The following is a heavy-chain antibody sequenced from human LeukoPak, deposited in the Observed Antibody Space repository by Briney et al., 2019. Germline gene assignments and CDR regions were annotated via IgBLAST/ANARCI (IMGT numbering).Heavy chain of an antibody. J-gene: IGHJ4*02. Sequence: GSLSLSCAASGFTFDDYTMHWVRQAPGKGLEWVSLISWDGGSTYYADSVKGRFTISRDNSKNSLYLQMNSLRAEDTAVYYCARDTYSRLDYWGQGTLVTVSS. V-gene: IGHV3-43*01. CDR1: GFTFDDYT. D-gene: IGHD6-13*01. CDR2: ISWDGGST. CDR3: ARDTYSRLDY.